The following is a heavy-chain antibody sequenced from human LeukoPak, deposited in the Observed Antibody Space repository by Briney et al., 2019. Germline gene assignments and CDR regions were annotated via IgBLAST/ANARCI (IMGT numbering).Heavy chain of an antibody. D-gene: IGHD2-2*01. CDR2: IRQDGSER. J-gene: IGHJ4*02. CDR1: GFTFSIYW. CDR3: ARGGPAAMGMSNFDY. Sequence: PGGSLRLSCAASGFTFSIYWMSWVRQAPGKGLEWVANIRQDGSERHYVDSVTGRFTISRDNAKNSLYLQMNSLRAEDTAVYYCARGGPAAMGMSNFDYWGQGTLVTVSS. V-gene: IGHV3-7*05.